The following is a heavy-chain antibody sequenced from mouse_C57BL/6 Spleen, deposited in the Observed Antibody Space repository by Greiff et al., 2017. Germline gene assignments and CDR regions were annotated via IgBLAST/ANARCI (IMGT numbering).Heavy chain of an antibody. D-gene: IGHD2-4*01. CDR1: GYSITSGYY. Sequence: ESGPGLVKPSQSLSLTCSVTGYSITSGYYWNWIRQFPGNKLEWMGYISYDGSNNYNPSLKNRISITRDTSKNQFFLKLNSVTTEDTATYYCATIYYDYEGYYAMDYWGQGTSVTVSS. CDR2: ISYDGSN. CDR3: ATIYYDYEGYYAMDY. J-gene: IGHJ4*01. V-gene: IGHV3-6*01.